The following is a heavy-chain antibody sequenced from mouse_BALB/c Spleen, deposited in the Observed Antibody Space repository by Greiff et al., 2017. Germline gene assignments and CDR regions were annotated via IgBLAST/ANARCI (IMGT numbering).Heavy chain of an antibody. Sequence: EVKLQESGAELVRPGALVKLSCKASGFNIKDYYMHWVKQRPEQGLEWIGWIDPENGNTIYDPKFQGKASITADTSSNTAYLQLSSLTSEDTAVYYCARSGLTGAWFAYWGQGTLVTVSA. CDR1: GFNIKDYY. CDR2: IDPENGNT. V-gene: IGHV14-1*02. D-gene: IGHD4-1*01. J-gene: IGHJ3*01. CDR3: ARSGLTGAWFAY.